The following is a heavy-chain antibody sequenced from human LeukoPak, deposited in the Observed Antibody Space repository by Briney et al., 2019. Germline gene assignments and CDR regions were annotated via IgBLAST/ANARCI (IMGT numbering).Heavy chain of an antibody. CDR3: AREPVCSSGWYDY. D-gene: IGHD6-19*01. Sequence: PVGSLRLSCAASGFTFSSYWMHWVRQAPGKGLVWVSRINSDGSSTSYADSVKGRLTISRDNAENTLYLQMNSLRAEDTAVYYCAREPVCSSGWYDYWGQGTLVTVSS. CDR2: INSDGSST. J-gene: IGHJ4*02. V-gene: IGHV3-74*01. CDR1: GFTFSSYW.